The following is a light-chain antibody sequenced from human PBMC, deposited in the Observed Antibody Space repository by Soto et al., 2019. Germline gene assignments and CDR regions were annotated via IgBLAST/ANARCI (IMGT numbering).Light chain of an antibody. Sequence: DVQMTQSPSTLSASVGDRVTITCRASHTISNWLAWFQQKPGKAPKLLIYDASSLESGVPSRFSGSGSGTEFTLTISSLHPDDSATYYCQQDNSYSPYTFGQGTKLEIK. CDR3: QQDNSYSPYT. V-gene: IGKV1-5*01. CDR1: HTISNW. J-gene: IGKJ2*01. CDR2: DAS.